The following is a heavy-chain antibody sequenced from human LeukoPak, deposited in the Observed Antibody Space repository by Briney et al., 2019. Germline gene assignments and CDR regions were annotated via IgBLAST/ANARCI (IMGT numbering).Heavy chain of an antibody. Sequence: PSETLSLTCTVSGGSISSSSYYWGWIRQPPGKGLEWIGSIYYSGSTYYNPSLKSRVTISVDTSKNQFSLKLSSVAAADTAVYYCTRSNYDFWSGYWDYYFDYWGQGTLVTVSS. D-gene: IGHD3-3*01. J-gene: IGHJ4*02. CDR2: IYYSGST. V-gene: IGHV4-39*01. CDR3: TRSNYDFWSGYWDYYFDY. CDR1: GGSISSSSYY.